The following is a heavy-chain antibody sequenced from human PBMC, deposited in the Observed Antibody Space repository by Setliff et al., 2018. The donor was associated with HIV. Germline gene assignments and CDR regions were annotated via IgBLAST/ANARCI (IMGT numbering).Heavy chain of an antibody. CDR2: INPNSGGA. J-gene: IGHJ6*03. D-gene: IGHD1-20*01. V-gene: IGHV1-2*02. CDR3: AREARYQDRYYYYMDV. Sequence: ASVKVSCKASGYTFTNYYMHWVRQAPGQGLEWMGWINPNSGGANYAQKFQGRVTMTRDTSISTAYMELSRLRSEDTAVYYCAREARYQDRYYYYMDVWGKGTTVTVSS. CDR1: GYTFTNYY.